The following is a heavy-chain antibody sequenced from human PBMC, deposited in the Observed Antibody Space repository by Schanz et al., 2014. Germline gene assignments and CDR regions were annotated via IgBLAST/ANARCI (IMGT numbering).Heavy chain of an antibody. CDR1: GFTFGNFF. CDR2: IKQDGIEK. CDR3: AKDPHKDYGGKPQTFDI. D-gene: IGHD4-17*01. J-gene: IGHJ3*02. Sequence: EVQLVESGGCLAQPGGSLRLSCAASGFTFGNFFMSWVRQAPGKGLEWVANIKQDGIEKYYVDSVKGRFTISRDNSKNILYLQMNSLRAEDTALYYCAKDPHKDYGGKPQTFDIWGQGTMVTVSS. V-gene: IGHV3-7*04.